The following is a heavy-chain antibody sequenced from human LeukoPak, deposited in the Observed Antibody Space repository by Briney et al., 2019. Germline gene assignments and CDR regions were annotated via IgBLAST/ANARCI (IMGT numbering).Heavy chain of an antibody. CDR3: ARATMVRGADDAFDI. CDR2: INPSGGST. V-gene: IGHV1-46*01. D-gene: IGHD3-10*01. Sequence: GASVKVSCKASGYTFTSYYMHWVRLAPGQGLEWMGIINPSGGSTSYAQKFQGRVTMTRDTSTSTVYMELSSLRSEDTAVYYCARATMVRGADDAFDIWGQGPMVTVSS. CDR1: GYTFTSYY. J-gene: IGHJ3*02.